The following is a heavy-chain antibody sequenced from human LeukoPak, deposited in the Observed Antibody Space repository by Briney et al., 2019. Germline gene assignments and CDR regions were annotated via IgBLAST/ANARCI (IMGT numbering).Heavy chain of an antibody. D-gene: IGHD5-12*01. CDR2: ISYDGSNK. Sequence: GGSLRPSCAASGFTFSSYAMHWVRQAPGKGLEWVAVISYDGSNKYYADSVKGRFTISRDNSKNTLYLQMNSLRAEDTAVYYCAREGGYSGYDSDPRGYYFDYWGQGTLVTVSS. CDR1: GFTFSSYA. CDR3: AREGGYSGYDSDPRGYYFDY. V-gene: IGHV3-30-3*01. J-gene: IGHJ4*02.